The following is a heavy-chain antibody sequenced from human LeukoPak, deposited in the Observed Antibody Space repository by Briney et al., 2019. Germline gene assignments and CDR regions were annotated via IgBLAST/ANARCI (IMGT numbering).Heavy chain of an antibody. J-gene: IGHJ3*02. D-gene: IGHD1-1*01. CDR3: ARRNDWKYAFQI. Sequence: GESLKISCKGSGYSFTGYWINWVRQMPGKGLEWMGMIDPSDSYTSYSPSFQGHVTISADKSISTAYLQWSSLKASDTAMYCCARRNDWKYAFQIWGQGTMVTVSS. CDR2: IDPSDSYT. CDR1: GYSFTGYW. V-gene: IGHV5-10-1*01.